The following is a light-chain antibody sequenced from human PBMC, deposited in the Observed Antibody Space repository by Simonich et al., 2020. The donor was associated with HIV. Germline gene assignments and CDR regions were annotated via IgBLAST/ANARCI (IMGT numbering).Light chain of an antibody. CDR3: QQYYSFPFT. CDR2: WAS. J-gene: IGKJ3*01. CDR1: QSVLHSSNNKNY. Sequence: DIVMTQSPDSLAVSLGERATINCKSSQSVLHSSNNKNYLVWYQQKPGQPPKLLISWASTRESGVPDRFSGSGSGTEFTLTISSLQAEDVAVYYCQQYYSFPFTFGPGTKVDIK. V-gene: IGKV4-1*01.